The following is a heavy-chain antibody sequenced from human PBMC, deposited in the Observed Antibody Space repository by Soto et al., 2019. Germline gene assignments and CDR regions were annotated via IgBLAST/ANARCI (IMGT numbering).Heavy chain of an antibody. J-gene: IGHJ5*02. V-gene: IGHV4-59*12. CDR1: GGSIGGYY. CDR3: ARWTKAWFDP. CDR2: IYYTGRT. Sequence: SETLSLTCTVSGGSIGGYYWSWIRQAPGKGLEWIGYIYYTGRTKYNPSLKTRVTMSADTTKNQVSLRLTSVTPEDTAVYYCARWTKAWFDPWGQGTLVTVSS. D-gene: IGHD2-8*01.